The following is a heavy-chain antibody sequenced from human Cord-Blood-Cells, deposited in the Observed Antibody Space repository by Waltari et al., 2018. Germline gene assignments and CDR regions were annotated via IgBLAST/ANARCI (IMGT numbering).Heavy chain of an antibody. CDR2: INPNSGGT. CDR1: GYTFTGYY. CDR3: ARETSTGYYFDY. V-gene: IGHV1-2*02. D-gene: IGHD7-27*01. Sequence: QVQLVQSGAEVKKPGASVKVSCKAFGYTFTGYYMLWGRPAPGQGIEWMGWINPNSGGTNYAQKFQGRVTMTRNTSISTAYMELSRLRSDDTAVYYCARETSTGYYFDYWGQGTLVTVSS. J-gene: IGHJ4*02.